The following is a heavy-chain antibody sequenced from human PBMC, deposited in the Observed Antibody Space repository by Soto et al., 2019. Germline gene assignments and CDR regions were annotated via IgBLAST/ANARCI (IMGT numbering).Heavy chain of an antibody. CDR1: GGTFSSYA. CDR2: IIPIFGTA. Sequence: QVQLVQSGAEVKKPGSSVKVSCKASGGTFSSYAISWVRQAPGQGLEWMGGIIPIFGTANYAQKFQGRVTITAEESTSTDYMELSSLRSEDTAVYYCARGQVGATHYYYYGMDVWGQGTTVTVSS. V-gene: IGHV1-69*01. J-gene: IGHJ6*02. CDR3: ARGQVGATHYYYYGMDV. D-gene: IGHD1-26*01.